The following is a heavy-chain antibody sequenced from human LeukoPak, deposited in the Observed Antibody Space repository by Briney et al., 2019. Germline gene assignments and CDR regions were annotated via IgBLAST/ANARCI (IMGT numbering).Heavy chain of an antibody. J-gene: IGHJ4*02. CDR2: MNPNSGNT. CDR3: ARGGPRRITMVRGVLISQTYYFDY. Sequence: ASVKVSCKASGYTFTSYDINWVRQATGQGLEWMGWMNPNSGNTGYAQKFQGRVTMTRNTSISTAYMELSSLRSEDTAVYYCARGGPRRITMVRGVLISQTYYFDYWGQGTLVTVSS. D-gene: IGHD3-10*01. V-gene: IGHV1-8*01. CDR1: GYTFTSYD.